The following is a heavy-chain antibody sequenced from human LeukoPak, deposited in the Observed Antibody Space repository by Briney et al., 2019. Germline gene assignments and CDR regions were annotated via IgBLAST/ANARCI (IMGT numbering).Heavy chain of an antibody. D-gene: IGHD3-10*01. V-gene: IGHV3-48*03. CDR2: ISDSGTTI. Sequence: GGSLRLSCAASGFTFSSYDMNWVRQAQGRELEWISYISYISDSGTTIYYADSVKGRFTISRDDAKNSVYLQMNSLRDEDTAVYYCATDGTPLRVGEVFFDNWGQGTLVTVSS. J-gene: IGHJ4*02. CDR3: ATDGTPLRVGEVFFDN. CDR1: GFTFSSYD.